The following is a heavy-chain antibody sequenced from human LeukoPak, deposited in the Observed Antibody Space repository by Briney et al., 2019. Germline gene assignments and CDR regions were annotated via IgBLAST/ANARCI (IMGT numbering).Heavy chain of an antibody. CDR1: GYTFLGYY. Sequence: ASVKVSCKASGYTFLGYYIHWVRQALGRGVAWMGRIVHTSGGTNYAQKFQGRVTMTRETSISTAYMELSRLKSDDTAVYYCARVGNYDDSSGYLDYWGQGTLVTVSS. D-gene: IGHD3-22*01. CDR3: ARVGNYDDSSGYLDY. CDR2: IVHTSGGT. J-gene: IGHJ4*02. V-gene: IGHV1-2*06.